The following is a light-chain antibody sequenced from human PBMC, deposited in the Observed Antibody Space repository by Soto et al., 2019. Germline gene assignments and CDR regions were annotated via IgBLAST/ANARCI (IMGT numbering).Light chain of an antibody. Sequence: ANQLTQSPSSLSASVGDRVTITCRASQAISSALAWYQQKPGKPPKLLIYDASTLQSGVPSRFSGTASGTDFTLTINSLQPEDFATYYCQHFNTWPVTFGPGTKVDIK. CDR3: QHFNTWPVT. J-gene: IGKJ3*01. V-gene: IGKV1-13*02. CDR1: QAISSA. CDR2: DAS.